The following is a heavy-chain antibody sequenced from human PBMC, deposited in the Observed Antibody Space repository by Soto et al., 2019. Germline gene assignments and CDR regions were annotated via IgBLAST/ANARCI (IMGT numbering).Heavy chain of an antibody. V-gene: IGHV3-30-3*01. D-gene: IGHD2-2*01. Sequence: PGGCLRLSCAASGFTFSSYAMHWVRQAPGKGLEWVAVISYDGSNKYYADSVKGRFTISRDNSKNTLYLQMNSLRAEDTAVYYCASGLVPAAIPIPMDVWGQGTTVTVSS. CDR3: ASGLVPAAIPIPMDV. CDR2: ISYDGSNK. CDR1: GFTFSSYA. J-gene: IGHJ6*02.